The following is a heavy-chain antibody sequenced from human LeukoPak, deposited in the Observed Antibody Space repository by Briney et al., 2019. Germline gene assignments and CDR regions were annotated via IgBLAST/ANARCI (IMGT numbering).Heavy chain of an antibody. J-gene: IGHJ4*02. Sequence: GGSLRLSCTASGFTFGDYAMSWVRQAPGKGLEWVGFIRSKAYGGTTEYAASVKGRFTISRDDSKSIAYLQMNSLKTEDTAVYYCTRVSGSSYFDYWGQGTLVTVSS. CDR1: GFTFGDYA. CDR3: TRVSGSSYFDY. D-gene: IGHD1-26*01. CDR2: IRSKAYGGTT. V-gene: IGHV3-49*04.